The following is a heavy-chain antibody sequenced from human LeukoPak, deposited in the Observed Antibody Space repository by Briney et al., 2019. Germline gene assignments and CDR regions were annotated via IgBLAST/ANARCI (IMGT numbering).Heavy chain of an antibody. Sequence: SQTLSLTCAISGDSVSSNSAAWNWIRQSPSRGLEWLGRTYYRSKWYNDYAVSVKSRITINPDTSKNQFSLQLNSVTPDDTAVYYCARTPHLVGVVITRYYFDYWGQGTLVTVSS. D-gene: IGHD3-3*01. CDR3: ARTPHLVGVVITRYYFDY. V-gene: IGHV6-1*01. J-gene: IGHJ4*02. CDR1: GDSVSSNSAA. CDR2: TYYRSKWYN.